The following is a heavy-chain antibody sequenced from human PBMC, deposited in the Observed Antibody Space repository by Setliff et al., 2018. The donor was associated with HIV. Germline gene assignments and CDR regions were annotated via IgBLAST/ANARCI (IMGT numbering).Heavy chain of an antibody. D-gene: IGHD3-22*01. J-gene: IGHJ6*02. V-gene: IGHV3-23*01. Sequence: GGSLRLSCAASGFTFSRYAMTWVRQAPGKGLEWVSAISGSGIGSYYPDSVKGRFTISRDNSKNTLFPQMNSLRAEDTAVYHCARGHYFKDVWGQGTTVTVSS. CDR3: ARGHYFKDV. CDR2: ISGSGIGS. CDR1: GFTFSRYA.